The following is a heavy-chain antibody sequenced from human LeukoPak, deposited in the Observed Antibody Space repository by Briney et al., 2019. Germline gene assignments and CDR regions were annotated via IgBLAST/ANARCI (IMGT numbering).Heavy chain of an antibody. Sequence: CLRLSYVASGFPLTIYAVNWVTEAPGKGLECVSGIGGGGTEYYADSVNGRFIISTDSTQNLVHCQMNSLTVEDTDVYYCARAQGALDYWGQGTLVTVSS. J-gene: IGHJ4*02. CDR3: ARAQGALDY. D-gene: IGHD1-26*01. CDR1: GFPLTIYA. CDR2: IGGGGTE. V-gene: IGHV3-23*01.